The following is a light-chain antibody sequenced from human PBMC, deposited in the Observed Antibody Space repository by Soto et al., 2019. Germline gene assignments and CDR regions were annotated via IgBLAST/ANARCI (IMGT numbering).Light chain of an antibody. J-gene: IGKJ2*01. V-gene: IGKV3-15*01. CDR1: QSVSSN. Sequence: EIVMTQSPATLSVSPGERATLSCRASQSVSSNLAWYQQKPGQAPRLLIYGASTRATGIPARFSGSGSGTEFTLTISSLQSEDFAVYYCQPYNNWPPVTFGQGTKVDSK. CDR3: QPYNNWPPVT. CDR2: GAS.